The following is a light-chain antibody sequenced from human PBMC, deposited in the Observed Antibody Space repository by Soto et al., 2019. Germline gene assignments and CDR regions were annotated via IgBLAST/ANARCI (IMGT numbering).Light chain of an antibody. V-gene: IGKV1-5*01. CDR3: QHYGGMWS. CDR1: QSISNR. CDR2: DAS. J-gene: IGKJ1*01. Sequence: DIQMTQSPSTLSASVGDRVTITCRASQSISNRLAWYQPKPGKAPKVPIYDASSLESGVPSRFSGSGSGTEFILTISSLQPDDFASYCCQHYGGMWSFGQGTKVDIK.